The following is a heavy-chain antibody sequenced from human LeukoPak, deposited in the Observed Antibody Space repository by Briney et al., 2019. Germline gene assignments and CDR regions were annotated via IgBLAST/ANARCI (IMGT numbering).Heavy chain of an antibody. J-gene: IGHJ5*02. D-gene: IGHD2-15*01. CDR2: INPNSGGT. Sequence: ASVKVSCKASGYTFTGYYMHWVRQAPGQGLEWMGWINPNSGGTNYAQKFQGRVTMTRDTSISTAYMELSRLRSDDTAVYYCARSITVVAALDAWGQGTLVTVSS. V-gene: IGHV1-2*02. CDR3: ARSITVVAALDA. CDR1: GYTFTGYY.